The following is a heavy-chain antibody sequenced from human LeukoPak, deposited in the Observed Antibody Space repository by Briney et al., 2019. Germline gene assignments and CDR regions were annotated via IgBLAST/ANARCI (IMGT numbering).Heavy chain of an antibody. CDR3: ARDRPTVTTTDDI. Sequence: GASVKVSCKASGYTFTSYGISWVRQAPGQGLEWMGRIIPILGIANYAQKFQGRVTITADKSTSTAYMELSSLRSEDTAVYYCARDRPTVTTTDDIWGQGTMVTVSS. CDR2: IIPILGIA. V-gene: IGHV1-69*04. J-gene: IGHJ3*02. D-gene: IGHD4-17*01. CDR1: GYTFTSYG.